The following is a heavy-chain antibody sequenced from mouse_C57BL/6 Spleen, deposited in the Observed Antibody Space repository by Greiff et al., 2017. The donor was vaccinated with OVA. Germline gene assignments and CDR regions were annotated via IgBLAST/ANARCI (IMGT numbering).Heavy chain of an antibody. CDR2: INYDGSST. V-gene: IGHV5-16*01. J-gene: IGHJ3*01. CDR1: GFTFSDYY. D-gene: IGHD2-1*01. CDR3: ARGGYGNSWFAY. Sequence: EVKLMESEGGLVQPGSSMKLSCTASGFTFSDYYMAWVRQVPEKGLEWVANINYDGSSTYYLDSLKSRFIFSRDNAKNILYLQMSSLKSEDTATYYCARGGYGNSWFAYWGQGTLVTVSA.